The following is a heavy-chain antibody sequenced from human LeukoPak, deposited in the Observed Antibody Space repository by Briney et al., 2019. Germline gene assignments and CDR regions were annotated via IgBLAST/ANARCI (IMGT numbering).Heavy chain of an antibody. CDR3: ARSGPVVDIFFLRGRPPYYFGY. J-gene: IGHJ4*02. CDR2: IKQDGSEK. V-gene: IGHV3-7*01. CDR1: GFTFSSYW. D-gene: IGHD2-2*03. Sequence: GGSLRLSCAASGFTFSSYWMSWVRQAPGKGLEWVANIKQDGSEKYYVDSVKGRFTISRDNAKNSLYLQMNSLRAEDTAVYYCARSGPVVDIFFLRGRPPYYFGYWGQGTLVTVSS.